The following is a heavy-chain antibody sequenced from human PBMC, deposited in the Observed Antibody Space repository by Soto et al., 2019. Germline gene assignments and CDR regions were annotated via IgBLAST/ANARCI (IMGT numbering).Heavy chain of an antibody. J-gene: IGHJ4*02. CDR1: GYTFTGSA. CDR3: ARAVEVPAVFDY. V-gene: IGHV1-3*01. Sequence: ASVKVSRKASGYTFTGSAMHLVSPAPGQRLEWMGWINAGNGNPKYSKKFQGRVNITREPSASTAYIESRSLRSEDTPVSYCARAVEVPAVFDYWGQGTLVTVSS. CDR2: INAGNGNP. D-gene: IGHD2-2*01.